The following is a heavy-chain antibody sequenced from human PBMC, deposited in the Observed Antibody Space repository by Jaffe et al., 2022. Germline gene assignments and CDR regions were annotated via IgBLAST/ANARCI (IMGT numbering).Heavy chain of an antibody. V-gene: IGHV3-48*03. CDR3: ARDSRDGYLYIPDAFDI. CDR2: ISSSGSTI. Sequence: EVQLVESGGGLVQPGGSLRLSCAASGFTFSSYEMNWVRQAPGKGLEWVSYISSSGSTIYYADSVKGRFTISRDNAKNSLYLQMNSLRAEDTAVYYCARDSRDGYLYIPDAFDIWGQGTMVTVSS. D-gene: IGHD5-12*01. J-gene: IGHJ3*02. CDR1: GFTFSSYE.